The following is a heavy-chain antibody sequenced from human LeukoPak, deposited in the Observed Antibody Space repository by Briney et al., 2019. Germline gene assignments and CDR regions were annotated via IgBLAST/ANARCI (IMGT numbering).Heavy chain of an antibody. CDR2: INHSGGT. D-gene: IGHD4-17*01. J-gene: IGHJ4*02. Sequence: SETLSLTCAVYGGSFSGYYWSWIRQPPGKGLEWIGEINHSGGTNYNPSLKSRVTISVDISKNQFSLKLSSVTAADTAVYYCARSDYGDYEGQYYFDYWGQGTLVTVSS. CDR1: GGSFSGYY. CDR3: ARSDYGDYEGQYYFDY. V-gene: IGHV4-34*01.